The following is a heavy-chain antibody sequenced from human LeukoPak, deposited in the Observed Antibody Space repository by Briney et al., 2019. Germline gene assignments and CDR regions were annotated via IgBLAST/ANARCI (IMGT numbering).Heavy chain of an antibody. V-gene: IGHV1-8*01. CDR2: INPNSGYT. D-gene: IGHD3-3*01. Sequence: ASVKVSCKASGYTFSSYDIIWVRQATGQGLEWMGWINPNSGYTGSAQKFQGRVTMTTDTSTTTAYMELRSLRSDDTAVYYCARGAQRLYDFWSGYGGFDYWGQGTLVTVSS. CDR3: ARGAQRLYDFWSGYGGFDY. CDR1: GYTFSSYD. J-gene: IGHJ4*02.